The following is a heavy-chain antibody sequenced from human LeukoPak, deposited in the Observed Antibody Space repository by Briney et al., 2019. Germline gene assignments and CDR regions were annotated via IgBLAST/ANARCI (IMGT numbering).Heavy chain of an antibody. Sequence: PGGSLRLSCTASGFTFSRSWMNWIRQAPGKGLKWVANINPDGDGMRFVDSVKGRFTMSRDNAQSSLHLQMNSLRVEDTAFYYCAAWTDRGYSYWGQGVLVTVSS. D-gene: IGHD5-12*01. CDR1: GFTFSRSW. J-gene: IGHJ4*02. V-gene: IGHV3-7*01. CDR2: INPDGDGM. CDR3: AAWTDRGYSY.